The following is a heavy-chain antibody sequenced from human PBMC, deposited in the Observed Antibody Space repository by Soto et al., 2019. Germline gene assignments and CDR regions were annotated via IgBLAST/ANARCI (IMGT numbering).Heavy chain of an antibody. J-gene: IGHJ4*02. CDR3: ARWLGGLDL. Sequence: QVQLVQSGAEVKKPGASVKVSYKASGYTLTRFALHWVRQAPGQRLEWMGWISADSGNSQYSQKFQGRVTITRDTSASTAYMELSSLISEDTAVYYCARWLGGLDLWGQGTLVTVSS. D-gene: IGHD6-19*01. V-gene: IGHV1-3*01. CDR1: GYTLTRFA. CDR2: ISADSGNS.